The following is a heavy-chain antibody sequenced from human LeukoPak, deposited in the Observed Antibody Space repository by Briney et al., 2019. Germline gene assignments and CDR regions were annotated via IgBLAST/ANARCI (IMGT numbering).Heavy chain of an antibody. CDR1: GFTVSSNY. CDR3: ATSPKITTMVRGVIRFFDY. CDR2: IYSGGST. V-gene: IGHV3-66*01. D-gene: IGHD3-10*01. J-gene: IGHJ4*02. Sequence: GGSLRLSCAASGFTVSSNYMSWVRQAPGKGLEWVSVIYSGGSTYYADSVKGRFTISRDNSKNTLYLQMNSLRAEDTAVYYCATSPKITTMVRGVIRFFDYWGQGTLVTVSS.